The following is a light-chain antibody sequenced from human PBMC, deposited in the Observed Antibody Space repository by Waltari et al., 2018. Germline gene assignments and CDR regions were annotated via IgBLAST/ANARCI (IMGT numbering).Light chain of an antibody. J-gene: IGKJ1*01. CDR1: QSINSW. Sequence: DIQMTQSPSTLSASVGDRVTFTSRASQSINSWLAWYQQNPGKAPKLLITKATSLESGVPSRFSGSGSGTEFTLSISSLQPDDFTTYYCQQYNLYSWTFGQGTRVEV. V-gene: IGKV1-5*03. CDR3: QQYNLYSWT. CDR2: KAT.